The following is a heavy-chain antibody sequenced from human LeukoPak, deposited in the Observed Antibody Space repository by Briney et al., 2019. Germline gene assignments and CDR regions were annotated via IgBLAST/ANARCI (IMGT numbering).Heavy chain of an antibody. D-gene: IGHD3-22*01. J-gene: IGHJ4*02. V-gene: IGHV3-43D*03. Sequence: GSLRLSCAASGFTFDDYAMHWVRQAPGKGLEWVSLISWDGGSTYYADSVKGRFTISRDNSKNSLYLQMNSLRAEDTALYYCAKAGGYDSSGSPGFYFDYWGQGTLVTVSS. CDR2: ISWDGGST. CDR1: GFTFDDYA. CDR3: AKAGGYDSSGSPGFYFDY.